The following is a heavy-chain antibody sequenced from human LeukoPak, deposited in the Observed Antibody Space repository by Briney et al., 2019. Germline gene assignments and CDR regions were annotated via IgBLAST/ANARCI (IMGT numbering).Heavy chain of an antibody. CDR2: ISYDGSNK. CDR1: GFTFSSYA. J-gene: IGHJ4*02. V-gene: IGHV3-30*04. CDR3: ARGREDTYYYDSSDFDY. Sequence: GGSLRLSCAASGFTFSSYAMHWVRQAPGKGLEWVAVISYDGSNKYYADSVKGRFTISRDNSKNTLYLQMNSLRAEDTAVYYCARGREDTYYYDSSDFDYWGQGTLVTVSS. D-gene: IGHD3-22*01.